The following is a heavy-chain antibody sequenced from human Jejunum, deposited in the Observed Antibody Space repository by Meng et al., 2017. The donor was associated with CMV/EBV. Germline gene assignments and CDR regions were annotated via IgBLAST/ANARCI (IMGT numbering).Heavy chain of an antibody. CDR1: VTFSSDE. V-gene: IGHV3-48*03. CDR2: ISASSTAI. J-gene: IGHJ4*02. CDR3: VRGGSSATLKYFDY. Sequence: VTFSSDEMNWVRQIPGTGLEWISYISASSTAIYYAGSVQGRFTISRDNVKNSLYLLMESLRAEDTAIYYCVRGGSSATLKYFDYWGQGALVTVSS. D-gene: IGHD2/OR15-2a*01.